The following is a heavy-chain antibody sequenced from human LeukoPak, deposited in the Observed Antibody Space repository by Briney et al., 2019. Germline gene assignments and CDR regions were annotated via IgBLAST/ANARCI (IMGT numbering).Heavy chain of an antibody. Sequence: GGSLRLSCAASGFILSNYAMSWVRQAPGKGLMWVSRIEGDGNRIIYADSVKGRFTISRDNAKNTLYLQMNSLRAEDTAVYYCTRDWRNLGYDYWGQGTLVTVSS. CDR3: TRDWRNLGYDY. D-gene: IGHD5-12*01. V-gene: IGHV3-74*01. CDR2: IEGDGNRI. CDR1: GFILSNYA. J-gene: IGHJ4*02.